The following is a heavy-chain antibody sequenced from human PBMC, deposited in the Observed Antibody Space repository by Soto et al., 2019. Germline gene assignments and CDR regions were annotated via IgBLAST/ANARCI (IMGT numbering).Heavy chain of an antibody. CDR3: ARLSPLILAGTAYYHSMDV. V-gene: IGHV4-59*12. Sequence: SETLSLTCTVSDDSITGSYWSWIRRPPGKGLEWIGYTHYSGSTNYNPSLMSRLTMSVDMSKNQFSLNLRSVTAADTAVYYCARLSPLILAGTAYYHSMDVWGQGAPVTVSS. CDR2: THYSGST. J-gene: IGHJ6*02. D-gene: IGHD6-19*01. CDR1: DDSITGSY.